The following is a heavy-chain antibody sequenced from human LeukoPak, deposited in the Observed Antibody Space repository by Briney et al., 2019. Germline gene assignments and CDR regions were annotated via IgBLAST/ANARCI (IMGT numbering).Heavy chain of an antibody. Sequence: PSETLSLTCAVYGGSFSGYYWSWIRRPPGKGLEWIGSIYYSGSTYYNPSLKSRVTISVDTSKNQFSLKLSSVTAADTAVYYCARQEYSDFWSGYSFGAFDIWGQWTMVTVSS. V-gene: IGHV4-34*01. CDR1: GGSFSGYY. D-gene: IGHD3-3*01. CDR2: IYYSGST. J-gene: IGHJ3*02. CDR3: ARQEYSDFWSGYSFGAFDI.